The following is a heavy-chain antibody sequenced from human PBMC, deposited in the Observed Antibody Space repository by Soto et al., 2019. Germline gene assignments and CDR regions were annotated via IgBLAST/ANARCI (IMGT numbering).Heavy chain of an antibody. Sequence: LSLTCTVSGGSISSGGYYWSWIRQHPGKGLEWIGYIYYSGSTYYNPSLKSRVTISVDTSKNQFSLKLSSVTAADTAVYYCATSSRQYYYDSSGYYYVPPFDYWGQGTLVTVSS. CDR3: ATSSRQYYYDSSGYYYVPPFDY. CDR1: GGSISSGGYY. V-gene: IGHV4-31*03. J-gene: IGHJ4*02. CDR2: IYYSGST. D-gene: IGHD3-22*01.